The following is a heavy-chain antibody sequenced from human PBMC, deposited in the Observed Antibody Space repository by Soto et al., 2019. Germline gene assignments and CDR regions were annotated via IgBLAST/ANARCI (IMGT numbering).Heavy chain of an antibody. CDR1: GYSFTSYW. CDR2: IYPGDSDT. V-gene: IGHV5-51*01. CDR3: ARRRDGYNYYFDY. J-gene: IGHJ4*02. D-gene: IGHD5-12*01. Sequence: PGESLKISCKGSGYSFTSYWIGWVRQMPGKGPEWMGIIYPGDSDTRYSPSFQGQVTISADKSITTAYLQWRSLKASDTAMYYCARRRDGYNYYFDYWGQGTLVTVSS.